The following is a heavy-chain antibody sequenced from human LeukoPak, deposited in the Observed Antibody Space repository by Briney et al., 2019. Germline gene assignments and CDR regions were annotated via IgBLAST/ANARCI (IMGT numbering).Heavy chain of an antibody. D-gene: IGHD3-16*01. Sequence: GGSLRLSCAASGFTFSDYSMNWVRQAPGKGLEWVSSMSSSSTYIQYADSVKGRFTISRDNAKNSLYLQMDSLRSEDTAVYYCAKDRRLAISWGYFDYWGQGTLVTVSS. V-gene: IGHV3-21*01. CDR3: AKDRRLAISWGYFDY. CDR2: MSSSSTYI. CDR1: GFTFSDYS. J-gene: IGHJ4*02.